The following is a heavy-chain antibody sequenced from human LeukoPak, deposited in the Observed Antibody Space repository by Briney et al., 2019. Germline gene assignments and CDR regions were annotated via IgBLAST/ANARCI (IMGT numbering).Heavy chain of an antibody. V-gene: IGHV4-61*05. Sequence: PSETLSLTCTVSGGSISSSSYYWGWIRQPPGKGLEWIGYIYYSGSTNYNPSLKSRVTMSVDTSKNQFSLKLSSVTAEDTAVYYCARVEGSTYYYDSSGLSPHSLYYFDYWGQGTLVTVSS. J-gene: IGHJ4*02. CDR3: ARVEGSTYYYDSSGLSPHSLYYFDY. D-gene: IGHD3-22*01. CDR2: IYYSGST. CDR1: GGSISSSSYY.